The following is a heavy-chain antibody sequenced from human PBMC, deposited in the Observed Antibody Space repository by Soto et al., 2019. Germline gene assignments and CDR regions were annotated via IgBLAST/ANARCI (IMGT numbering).Heavy chain of an antibody. CDR2: ISGSGGST. Sequence: EVQLLESGGGLVQPGGSLRLSCAASGFTFSSYAMSWVRQAPGKGLEWVSAISGSGGSTYYADSVKGRFTISRDNSENTLYLQMNSLRAEDTAVYYCAKDTIAVAGPYYYGMDVWGQGTTVTVSS. J-gene: IGHJ6*02. D-gene: IGHD6-19*01. CDR3: AKDTIAVAGPYYYGMDV. V-gene: IGHV3-23*01. CDR1: GFTFSSYA.